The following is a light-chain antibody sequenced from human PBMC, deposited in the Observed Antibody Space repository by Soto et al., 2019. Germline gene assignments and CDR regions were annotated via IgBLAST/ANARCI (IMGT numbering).Light chain of an antibody. J-gene: IGKJ5*01. CDR1: KTISNY. V-gene: IGKV1-39*01. CDR2: AAS. Sequence: DIQMTQSTSSLSASFGDRVTITCGASKTISNYLNWYQKKPGKAPQLLIYAASTLQRGVPSRFSGSGSATDFTLTIGSLQPEDSATYYCQQSYSPPPITFGQGTRLEI. CDR3: QQSYSPPPIT.